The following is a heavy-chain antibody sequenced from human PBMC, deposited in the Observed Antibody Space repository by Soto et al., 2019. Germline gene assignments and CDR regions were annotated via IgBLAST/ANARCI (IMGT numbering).Heavy chain of an antibody. CDR2: ISHSGST. CDR3: AARVGSTWYSLYY. V-gene: IGHV4-34*01. D-gene: IGHD6-13*01. CDR1: GGSFSGYY. J-gene: IGHJ4*02. Sequence: SETLSLTCAVYGGSFSGYYWSWIRQPPGKGLEWIGEISHSGSTNYNPSLKSRVSISVDTSIYQFSLRLSSVTAADSAVYYCAARVGSTWYSLYYWGQGTLVTVSS.